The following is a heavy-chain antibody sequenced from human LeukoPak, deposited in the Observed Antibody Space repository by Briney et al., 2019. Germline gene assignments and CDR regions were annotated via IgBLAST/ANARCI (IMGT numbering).Heavy chain of an antibody. CDR3: ARGDAFDI. Sequence: GGSLRLSCAASGFTFSSYGMHWVRQAPGKGLEWVAVISYDGSNKYYVDSVKGRFTISRDNSKNTLYLQMNSLRAEDTAVYYCARGDAFDIWGQGTMVTVSS. CDR1: GFTFSSYG. J-gene: IGHJ3*02. V-gene: IGHV3-30*03. CDR2: ISYDGSNK.